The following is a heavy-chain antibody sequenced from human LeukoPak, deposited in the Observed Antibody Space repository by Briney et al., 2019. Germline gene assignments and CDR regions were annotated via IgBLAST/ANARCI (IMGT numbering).Heavy chain of an antibody. J-gene: IGHJ4*02. CDR3: ARAYSSSWYRLV. D-gene: IGHD6-13*01. CDR1: GGSFSGYY. Sequence: SETLSLTCAVYGGSFSGYYWSWIRQPPGKGLEWIGEINHSGSTNYNPSLKSRVTISVDTSKNQFSLKLSSVTAADTAVYYCARAYSSSWYRLVWGQGTLVTVSS. V-gene: IGHV4-34*01. CDR2: INHSGST.